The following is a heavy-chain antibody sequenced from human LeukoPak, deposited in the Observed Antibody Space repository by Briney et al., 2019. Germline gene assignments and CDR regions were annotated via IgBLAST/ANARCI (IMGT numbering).Heavy chain of an antibody. CDR3: ARDSKAAAAYYYYYYMDV. V-gene: IGHV1-69*05. J-gene: IGHJ6*03. CDR1: GGTFGSYA. D-gene: IGHD6-13*01. Sequence: GSLVKVSCKASGGTFGSYAISWVRQAPGQGLEWMGGIIPIFGTANYAQKFQGRVTITTDESTSTAYMELSSLRSEDTAVYYCARDSKAAAAYYYYYYMDVWGKGTTVTVSS. CDR2: IIPIFGTA.